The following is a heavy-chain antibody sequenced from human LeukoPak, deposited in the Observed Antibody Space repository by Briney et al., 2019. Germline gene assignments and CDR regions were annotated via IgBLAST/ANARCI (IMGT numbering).Heavy chain of an antibody. CDR1: GFTFSSYW. J-gene: IGHJ4*02. CDR2: IKQDGGEK. Sequence: GGSLRLSCAASGFTFSSYWMSWVRQAPGQGLEWVAGIKQDGGEKYYVDSVKGRLTISRDNAKNSPYLQMNSLRAEDTAVYYCARFSSGWYYYFDYWGQGTLVTVSS. V-gene: IGHV3-7*01. CDR3: ARFSSGWYYYFDY. D-gene: IGHD6-19*01.